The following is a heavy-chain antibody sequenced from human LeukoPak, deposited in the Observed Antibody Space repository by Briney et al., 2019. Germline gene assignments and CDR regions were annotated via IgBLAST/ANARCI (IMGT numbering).Heavy chain of an antibody. CDR2: INPSSGGT. CDR1: GYTFTGYY. CDR3: ATLLGGGYCSGGSCRYDFDY. V-gene: IGHV1-2*02. D-gene: IGHD2-15*01. J-gene: IGHJ4*02. Sequence: ASVKVSCKASGYTFTGYYMHWVRQAPGQGLEWMGWINPSSGGTNYAQKFQGRVTMTRDTSISTAYMELSRLRSDDTAVYYCATLLGGGYCSGGSCRYDFDYWGQGTLVTVSS.